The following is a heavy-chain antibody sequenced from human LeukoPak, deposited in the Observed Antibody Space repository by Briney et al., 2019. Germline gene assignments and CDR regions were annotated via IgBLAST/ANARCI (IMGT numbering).Heavy chain of an antibody. J-gene: IGHJ3*02. Sequence: SSETLSLTCTVSGGSISSGSYYWSWIRQPAGKGLEWIGRIYTGGSTNYNPSLKSRVTISVDTSKNQFSLKLSSVTAADTAVYYCARVHYDFWSGYYKAFDIWGQGTMVTVSS. D-gene: IGHD3-3*01. CDR3: ARVHYDFWSGYYKAFDI. CDR1: GGSISSGSYY. CDR2: IYTGGST. V-gene: IGHV4-61*02.